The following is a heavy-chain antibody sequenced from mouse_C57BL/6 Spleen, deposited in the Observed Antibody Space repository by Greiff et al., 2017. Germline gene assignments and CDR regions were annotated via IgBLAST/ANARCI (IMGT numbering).Heavy chain of an antibody. J-gene: IGHJ3*01. CDR2: IDPSDSYT. Sequence: QVHVKQPGAELVMPGASVKLSCKASGYTFTSYWMHWVKQRPGQGLEWIGEIDPSDSYTNYNQKFKGKSTLTVDKSSSTAYMQLSSLTSEDSAVYYCARMGDGYPAWFAYWGQGTLVTVSA. CDR1: GYTFTSYW. V-gene: IGHV1-69*01. D-gene: IGHD2-3*01. CDR3: ARMGDGYPAWFAY.